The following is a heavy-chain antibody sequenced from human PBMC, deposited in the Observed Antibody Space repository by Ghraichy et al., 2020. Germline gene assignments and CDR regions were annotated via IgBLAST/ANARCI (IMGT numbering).Heavy chain of an antibody. CDR2: INHSGST. CDR1: GGSFSGYY. Sequence: SETLYLTCAVYGGSFSGYYWSWIRQPPGKGLEWIGEINHSGSTNYNPSLKSRVTISVDTSKNQFSLKLSSVTAADTAVYYCARGRCLRGAPPYCSGGSALFDYWGQGTLVTVSS. J-gene: IGHJ4*02. D-gene: IGHD2-15*01. V-gene: IGHV4-34*01. CDR3: ARGRCLRGAPPYCSGGSALFDY.